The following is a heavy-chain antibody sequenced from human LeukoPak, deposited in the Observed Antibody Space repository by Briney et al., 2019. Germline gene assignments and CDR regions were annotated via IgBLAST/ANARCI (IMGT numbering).Heavy chain of an antibody. J-gene: IGHJ4*02. Sequence: GESLKISCECSGYRFSDYWIGWVRPMPDKGLEWMGIIYIGDSDTRYSPSFQGQVTISADKSISTAYLQWSSLRASDTAMYYCARLVPSYDSNGYFDYWGQGTLVTVSS. V-gene: IGHV5-51*01. CDR1: GYRFSDYW. CDR2: IYIGDSDT. CDR3: ARLVPSYDSNGYFDY. D-gene: IGHD3-22*01.